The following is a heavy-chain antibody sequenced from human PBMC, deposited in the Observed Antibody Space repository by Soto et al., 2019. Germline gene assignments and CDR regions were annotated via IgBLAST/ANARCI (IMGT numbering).Heavy chain of an antibody. D-gene: IGHD2-2*01. V-gene: IGHV3-49*03. CDR1: EFTSGGYA. CDR3: TRHRTGDCTITSCPAPDY. J-gene: IGHJ4*02. CDR2: IKYKAYGGAT. Sequence: PGGSLRLSCTASEFTSGGYAMGWFRQAPGKGLEWVGFIKYKAYGGATAYAETVKSRLTISRNDSNSLTHLQMTSLKTADQAVYYCTRHRTGDCTITSCPAPDYWGQGTLFTVS.